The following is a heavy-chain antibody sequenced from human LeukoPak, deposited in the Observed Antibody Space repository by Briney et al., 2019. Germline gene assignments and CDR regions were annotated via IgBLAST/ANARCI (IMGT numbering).Heavy chain of an antibody. V-gene: IGHV4-4*07. CDR2: IYTSGST. CDR1: GGSISSYY. J-gene: IGHJ4*02. D-gene: IGHD3-10*01. CDR3: ARDLWFGELLFPFDY. Sequence: PSETLSLTCTVSGGSISSYYWSWIRQPAGKGLEWIGRIYTSGSTNYNPSLKSRVTMSVDTSKNQFSLKLSSVTAADTAVYYCARDLWFGELLFPFDYWGQGTLVTVSS.